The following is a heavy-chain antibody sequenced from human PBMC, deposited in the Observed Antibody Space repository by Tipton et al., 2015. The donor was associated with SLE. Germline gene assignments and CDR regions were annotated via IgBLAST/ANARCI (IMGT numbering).Heavy chain of an antibody. CDR2: INPSGGST. V-gene: IGHV1-46*01. CDR1: GYTFTSYY. J-gene: IGHJ2*01. D-gene: IGHD1-7*01. Sequence: QLVQSGAEVKKPGASVKVSCKASGYTFTSYYMHWVRQAPGQGLEWMGIINPSGGSTSYAQKFQGRVTMTRDTSTSTVYMELSSLRSEDTAVYYCARGRITGTPHLGWYFDLWGRGTLVTVSS. CDR3: ARGRITGTPHLGWYFDL.